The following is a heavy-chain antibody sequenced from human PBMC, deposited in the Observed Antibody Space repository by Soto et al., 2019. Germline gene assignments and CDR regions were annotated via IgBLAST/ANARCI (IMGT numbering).Heavy chain of an antibody. CDR1: GFVSSNYN. D-gene: IGHD6-19*01. CDR2: INAGNGNT. Sequence: QAHLVQSGAEVKMPGVSVQVSCKASGFVSSNYNFHWVRQAPGQSLEWMGRINAGNGNTQYSQNFQGRVTFTSDASASTAFMELTNLRFEDRAMYYCASDYGSNWRLWGQGTLVSVSS. V-gene: IGHV1-3*01. CDR3: ASDYGSNWRL. J-gene: IGHJ4*02.